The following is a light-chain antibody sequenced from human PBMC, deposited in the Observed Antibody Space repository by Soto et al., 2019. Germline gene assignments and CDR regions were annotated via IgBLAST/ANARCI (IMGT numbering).Light chain of an antibody. V-gene: IGLV1-47*02. J-gene: IGLJ1*01. CDR1: SANIGNNY. CDR3: VSLDDSLSGLV. CDR2: SNN. Sequence: QSVLTQPPSAYGTPGQRVTISCSGRSANIGNNYVCWYQQLPGTAPKLLIYSNNQRPSGVPDRFSGSKSGTSASLALSGLRSADEADYYCVSLDDSLSGLVFGTGTKLTVL.